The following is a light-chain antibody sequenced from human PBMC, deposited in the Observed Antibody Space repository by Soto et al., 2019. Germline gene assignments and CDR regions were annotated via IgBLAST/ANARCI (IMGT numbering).Light chain of an antibody. CDR3: QQRSNWPPGTLT. J-gene: IGKJ1*01. V-gene: IGKV3-11*01. Sequence: EIVLTQSPATLSLSPGERATLSSRASQSVSSYLAWYQQKPGQAPSLLIYDASNRATGIPARFSGSGSGTDFTRTISSLEPEDFAVYYCQQRSNWPPGTLTFGQGTKVEIK. CDR1: QSVSSY. CDR2: DAS.